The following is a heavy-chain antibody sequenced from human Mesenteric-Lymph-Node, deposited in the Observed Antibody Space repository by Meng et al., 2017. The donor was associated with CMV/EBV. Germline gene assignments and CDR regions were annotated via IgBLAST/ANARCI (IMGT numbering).Heavy chain of an antibody. D-gene: IGHD3-3*01. J-gene: IGHJ6*02. CDR2: MNPNSGNT. Sequence: ASVKVSCKASGYTFTSYDINWVRQATGQGLEWMGWMNPNSGNTGYAQKFQGRVTMTRDTSTSTVYMDLSSLRSDDTAVYFCARDYYDFWGFYGMDVWGQGTTVTVSS. CDR1: GYTFTSYD. V-gene: IGHV1-8*01. CDR3: ARDYYDFWGFYGMDV.